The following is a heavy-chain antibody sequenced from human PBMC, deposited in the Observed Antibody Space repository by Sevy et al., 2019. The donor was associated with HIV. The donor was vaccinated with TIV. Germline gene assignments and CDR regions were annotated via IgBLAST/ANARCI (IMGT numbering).Heavy chain of an antibody. CDR2: VNSDGSST. D-gene: IGHD2-15*01. Sequence: GESLKISCAASGFTFSSYWMHWVRQAPGKGPVWVSGVNSDGSSTNYADSVKGRFTMSRDSAKNTLYLQMNSLRAEDTAVYFCVAANTWQDYWCQGTLVTVSS. V-gene: IGHV3-74*01. CDR1: GFTFSSYW. J-gene: IGHJ4*02. CDR3: VAANTWQDY.